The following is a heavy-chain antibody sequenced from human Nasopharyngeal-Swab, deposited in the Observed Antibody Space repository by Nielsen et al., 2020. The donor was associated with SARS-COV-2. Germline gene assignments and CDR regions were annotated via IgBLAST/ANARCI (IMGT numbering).Heavy chain of an antibody. CDR1: GYTLTELS. D-gene: IGHD3-10*02. V-gene: IGHV1-24*01. CDR3: ATSSVFGELLGYYYGMDV. Sequence: APVKVSCKVSGYTLTELSMHWVRQAPGKGLEWMGGFDPEDGETIYAQKFQGRVTMTEDTSTDTAYMELSSLRSEDTAVYYCATSSVFGELLGYYYGMDVWGQGTTVTVSS. CDR2: FDPEDGET. J-gene: IGHJ6*02.